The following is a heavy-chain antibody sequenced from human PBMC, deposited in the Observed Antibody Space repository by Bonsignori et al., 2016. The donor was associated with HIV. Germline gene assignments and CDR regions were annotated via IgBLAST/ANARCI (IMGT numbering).Heavy chain of an antibody. CDR2: AFHAGNI. Sequence: QVQLQESGPGLVKPSGTLSLTCVVSGDSIINNHWYHWVRQSPGKGLEWIAEAFHAGNINYNPSLKSRVTMSMDKSKNQISLTVTSVSAADTAVYYCVREPVGWLAFDVWGQGQWSASL. V-gene: IGHV4-4*02. CDR3: VREPVGWLAFDV. D-gene: IGHD6-19*01. J-gene: IGHJ3*01. CDR1: GDSIINNHW.